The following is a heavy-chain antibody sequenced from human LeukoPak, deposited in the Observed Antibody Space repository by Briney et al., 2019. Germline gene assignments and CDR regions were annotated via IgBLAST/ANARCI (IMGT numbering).Heavy chain of an antibody. Sequence: SQTLSLTCTVSGGSISSGGYYWSWIRQHPGKGLEWIGYIYYSGSTYYNPSLKSPVTISVDTSKIQFSLKLSSVTAADTAVYYCAREYYYGSGSYYKVWFDPWGHGTLVTVSS. CDR2: IYYSGST. D-gene: IGHD3-10*01. CDR1: GGSISSGGYY. CDR3: AREYYYGSGSYYKVWFDP. J-gene: IGHJ5*02. V-gene: IGHV4-31*01.